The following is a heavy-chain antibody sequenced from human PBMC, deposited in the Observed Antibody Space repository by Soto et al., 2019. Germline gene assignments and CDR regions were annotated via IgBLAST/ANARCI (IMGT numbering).Heavy chain of an antibody. D-gene: IGHD6-13*01. J-gene: IGHJ4*02. CDR2: IYPSDSDT. V-gene: IGHV5-51*01. CDR1: GYSFTSYW. CDR3: ARPPAAAGTSLAY. Sequence: GESLKISCKGSGYSFTSYWIGWVRQKPGKGLEWMGIIYPSDSDTRYSPSFQGQVTISADKSITTAYLQWSSLKASDGAMYYCARPPAAAGTSLAYWGQGTLVTVSS.